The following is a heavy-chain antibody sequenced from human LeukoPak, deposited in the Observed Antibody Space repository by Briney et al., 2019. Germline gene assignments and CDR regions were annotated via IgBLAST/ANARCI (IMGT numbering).Heavy chain of an antibody. Sequence: PSETLSLTCTVSGGSISSYYWSWIRQPPGKGLEWIGYISYSGSTNYNPSLKSRVTISVGTSKNQFSLKLSSVTAADTAVYYCARKGAQGGNFDYWGQGTLVTVSS. CDR2: ISYSGST. D-gene: IGHD1-26*01. V-gene: IGHV4-59*08. CDR3: ARKGAQGGNFDY. CDR1: GGSISSYY. J-gene: IGHJ4*02.